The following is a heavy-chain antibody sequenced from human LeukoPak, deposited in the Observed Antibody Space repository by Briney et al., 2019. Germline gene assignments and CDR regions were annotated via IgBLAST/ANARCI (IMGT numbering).Heavy chain of an antibody. CDR2: INWNGGST. CDR3: ARDSGGSYLFYFDY. CDR1: GFNLGDYG. D-gene: IGHD1-26*01. J-gene: IGHJ4*02. Sequence: GSLRLSCAASGFNLGDYGMSWVRQAPGKGLEWVSGINWNGGSTGYADSVKGRFTISRDNAKNSLYLQMTSLRAEDTALYYCARDSGGSYLFYFDYWGQGTLVTVSS. V-gene: IGHV3-20*04.